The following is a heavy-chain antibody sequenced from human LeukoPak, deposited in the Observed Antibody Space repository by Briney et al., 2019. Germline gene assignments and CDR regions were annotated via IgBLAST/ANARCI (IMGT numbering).Heavy chain of an antibody. CDR3: ARDSSGPLY. Sequence: PGGSLRLSCAASGFTFSSYAMTWVRQAPGKGLEWVSALSGGGDSTYYADSVKGRFTISRDNSKNTLYLQMNSLSAEDTAVYYCARDSSGPLYWGQGTLVTVSS. CDR1: GFTFSSYA. J-gene: IGHJ4*02. D-gene: IGHD6-19*01. CDR2: LSGGGDST. V-gene: IGHV3-23*01.